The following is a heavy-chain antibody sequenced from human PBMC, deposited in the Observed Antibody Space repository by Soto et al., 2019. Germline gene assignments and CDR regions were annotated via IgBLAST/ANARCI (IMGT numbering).Heavy chain of an antibody. CDR3: AAAVYYYDSSGYHFDY. J-gene: IGHJ4*02. CDR1: GFTFTSSA. Sequence: QMQLVQSGPEVKKPGTSVKVSCKASGFTFTSSAVQWVRQARGQRLEWIAWIVVGSGNTNYAQKFQERVTITRDMSTSTAYMELSSLRSEDTAVYYGAAAVYYYDSSGYHFDYWGQGTLVTVSS. V-gene: IGHV1-58*01. CDR2: IVVGSGNT. D-gene: IGHD3-22*01.